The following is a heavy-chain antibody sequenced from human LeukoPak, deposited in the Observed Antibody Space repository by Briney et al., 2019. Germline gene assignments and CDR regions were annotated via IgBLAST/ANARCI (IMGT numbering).Heavy chain of an antibody. J-gene: IGHJ4*02. CDR3: AKDKLPTAMFSYVY. D-gene: IGHD2-2*01. CDR1: GFTGGSHG. V-gene: IGHV3-23*01. Sequence: GSLGLSFAASGFTGGSHGINLVRQAPGKGLEWGSGITYSGDNTYYAGSVKGRFTISRDNSRNTLFLQMDSLRAEDTAVYYCAKDKLPTAMFSYVYWGQGTLVTVSS. CDR2: ITYSGDNT.